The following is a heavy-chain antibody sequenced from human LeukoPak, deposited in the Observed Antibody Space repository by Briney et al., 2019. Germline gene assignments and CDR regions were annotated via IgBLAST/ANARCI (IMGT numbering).Heavy chain of an antibody. CDR2: IYYSGST. D-gene: IGHD5-12*01. Sequence: PSETLSLTCSVSGGSISSDYWTWVRQPPGKGLEWIGYIYYSGSTNYNPSLKSRVTISLDTSKNQFSLKLSSVTAADTAVYYCARESPYDGALDIWGQGTVVTVSS. J-gene: IGHJ3*02. V-gene: IGHV4-59*01. CDR3: ARESPYDGALDI. CDR1: GGSISSDY.